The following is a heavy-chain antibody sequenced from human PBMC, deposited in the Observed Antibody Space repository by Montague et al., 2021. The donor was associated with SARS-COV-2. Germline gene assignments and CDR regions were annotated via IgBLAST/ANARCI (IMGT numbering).Heavy chain of an antibody. CDR3: ARQITMVREPFDS. V-gene: IGHV4-61*05. D-gene: IGHD3-10*01. CDR1: GGSTKTMRYY. J-gene: IGHJ4*02. Sequence: SETLSLTCSVSGGSTKTMRYYWAWIRQSPGKGLEWIGNIYYYGSVNYNPSLKSRLSISLDTSKNQLSLTLTSVTAADTATYYCARQITMVREPFDSWGQGTLVLVSS. CDR2: IYYYGSV.